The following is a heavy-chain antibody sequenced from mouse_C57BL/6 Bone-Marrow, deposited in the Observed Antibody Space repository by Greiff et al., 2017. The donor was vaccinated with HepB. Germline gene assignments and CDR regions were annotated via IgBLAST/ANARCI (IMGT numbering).Heavy chain of an antibody. V-gene: IGHV1-69*01. Sequence: QVQLQQPGAELVMPGASVKLSCKASGYTFTSYWMHWVKQRPGQGLEWIGEIDPSDSYTNYNQKFKGKSTLTVDKSSSTAYMQLSSLTSEDSAVYYCAREGRITTVVATKYFDVWGTGTTVTVSS. CDR1: GYTFTSYW. J-gene: IGHJ1*03. D-gene: IGHD1-1*01. CDR2: IDPSDSYT. CDR3: AREGRITTVVATKYFDV.